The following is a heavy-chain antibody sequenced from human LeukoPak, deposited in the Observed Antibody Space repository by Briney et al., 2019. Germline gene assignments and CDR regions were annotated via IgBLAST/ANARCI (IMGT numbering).Heavy chain of an antibody. CDR2: ISADGGSA. Sequence: GGSLRLSCVASGLNFGESAMHWVRQAPGKGLEWVSLISADGGSAFSADSVKGRFSISRDNSKNSLYLQMNSLRAEDTAVYYCAGGYGTFPYWGQGTLVTVPS. CDR3: AGGYGTFPY. CDR1: GLNFGESA. V-gene: IGHV3-43*02. J-gene: IGHJ4*02. D-gene: IGHD5-18*01.